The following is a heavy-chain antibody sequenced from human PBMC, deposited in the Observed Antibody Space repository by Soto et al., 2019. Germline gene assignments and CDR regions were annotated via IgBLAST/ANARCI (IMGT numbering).Heavy chain of an antibody. CDR3: ARGWDSSSWQEVDY. V-gene: IGHV4-34*01. CDR2: INHSGST. Sequence: PSETLSLTCAVYGGSFSGYYWSWIRQPPGKGLEWIGEINHSGSTNYNPSLKSRVTISVDTSKNQFSLKLSSVTAADTAVYYCARGWDSSSWQEVDYWGQGTLVTVSS. D-gene: IGHD6-13*01. CDR1: GGSFSGYY. J-gene: IGHJ4*02.